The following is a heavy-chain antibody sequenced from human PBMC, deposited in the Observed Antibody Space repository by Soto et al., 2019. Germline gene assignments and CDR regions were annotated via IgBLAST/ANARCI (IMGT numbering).Heavy chain of an antibody. Sequence: GSLRLSCAASGFTFNSYAMSWVRQAPGKGLEWVSTIIGSGGSTYYADSVKGRFSVSRDNSMNTLYLQMNSLRAEDTAVYYCAKDRNYYDSSGYDYWGQGTLVTVSS. D-gene: IGHD3-22*01. J-gene: IGHJ4*02. V-gene: IGHV3-23*01. CDR3: AKDRNYYDSSGYDY. CDR1: GFTFNSYA. CDR2: IIGSGGST.